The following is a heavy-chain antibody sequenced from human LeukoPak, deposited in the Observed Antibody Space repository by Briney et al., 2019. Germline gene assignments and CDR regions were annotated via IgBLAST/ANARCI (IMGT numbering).Heavy chain of an antibody. D-gene: IGHD1-26*01. CDR3: ASRTMIVGATYYYYYGMDV. V-gene: IGHV1-58*02. Sequence: SVKVSCKASGFTFTSSAMQWVRQARGQRLEWIGWIVVGSGNTNYAQKFQERVTITRDMSTSTAYMELSSLRSEDTAVYYCASRTMIVGATYYYYYGMDVWGQGTTVTVSS. J-gene: IGHJ6*02. CDR1: GFTFTSSA. CDR2: IVVGSGNT.